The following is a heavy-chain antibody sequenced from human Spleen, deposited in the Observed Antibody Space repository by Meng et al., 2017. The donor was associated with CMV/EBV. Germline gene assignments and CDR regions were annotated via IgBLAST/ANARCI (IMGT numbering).Heavy chain of an antibody. CDR3: ARLEEAAAGEEFDY. CDR1: GYTFTAHY. CDR2: INPNSGGT. D-gene: IGHD6-13*01. Sequence: ASVKVSCKASGYTFTAHYFHWVRQAPGQGLEWMGWINPNSGGTNYAQKFQGRVTMTRDTSISTAYMELSRLRSDDPAVYYCARLEEAAAGEEFDYWGQGTLVTVSS. J-gene: IGHJ4*02. V-gene: IGHV1-2*02.